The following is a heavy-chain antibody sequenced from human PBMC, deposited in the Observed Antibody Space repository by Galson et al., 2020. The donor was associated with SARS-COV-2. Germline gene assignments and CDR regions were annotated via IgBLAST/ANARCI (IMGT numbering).Heavy chain of an antibody. D-gene: IGHD6-19*01. CDR2: INGHGTPT. V-gene: IGHV3-23*01. Sequence: VRQAPGRGLEWVSVINGHGTPTYYADSAKGRFTISRDNSRNTLDLQMSSLRAEAMAIYYCAKEPLAPSSRGWPWYFDYWGQGTLVTVSS. J-gene: IGHJ4*02. CDR3: AKEPLAPSSRGWPWYFDY.